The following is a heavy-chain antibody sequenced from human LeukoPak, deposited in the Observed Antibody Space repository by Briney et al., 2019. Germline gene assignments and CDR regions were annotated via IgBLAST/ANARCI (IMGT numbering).Heavy chain of an antibody. D-gene: IGHD3-10*01. CDR1: GGSISSYY. V-gene: IGHV4-59*01. CDR2: IYYSGST. Sequence: SQTLSLTCTVSGGSISSYYWSWIRQHPGKGLEWIGYIYYSGSTNYNPSRKGRVTISVDTSKNQFSLKLSSVTAADTAVYYCARGGVLLWFGESSLYGMDVWGKGTTVTASS. J-gene: IGHJ6*04. CDR3: ARGGVLLWFGESSLYGMDV.